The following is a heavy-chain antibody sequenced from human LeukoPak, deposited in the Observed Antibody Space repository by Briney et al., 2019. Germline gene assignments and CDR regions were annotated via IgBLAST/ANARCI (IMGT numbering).Heavy chain of an antibody. J-gene: IGHJ5*02. CDR2: IYYSGST. V-gene: IGHV4-39*01. Sequence: PSETLSLTCTVSGGSISSSSYYWGWIRQPPGKGLEWIGSIYYSGSTYYNPSLKSRVTISVDTSKNQFSLKLSSVTAADTAVYYCARQAPLLYLNWFDPWGQGTLVTVSS. CDR3: ARQAPLLYLNWFDP. CDR1: GGSISSSSYY. D-gene: IGHD2-2*02.